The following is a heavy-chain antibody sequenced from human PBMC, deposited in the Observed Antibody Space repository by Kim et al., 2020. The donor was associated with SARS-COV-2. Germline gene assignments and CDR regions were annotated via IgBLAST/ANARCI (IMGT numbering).Heavy chain of an antibody. Sequence: TNYGQKVEGRVIMTTDPSTNTAYMELWSLRSDDTAMYYCARGAYGDVSFDYWGQGTLVTVSS. CDR3: ARGAYGDVSFDY. D-gene: IGHD4-17*01. J-gene: IGHJ4*02. V-gene: IGHV1-18*01. CDR2: T.